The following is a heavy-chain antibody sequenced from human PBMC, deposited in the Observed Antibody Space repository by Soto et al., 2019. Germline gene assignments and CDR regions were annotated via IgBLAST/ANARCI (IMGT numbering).Heavy chain of an antibody. CDR1: GGSISSSSYY. CDR3: ARGTYNWFDP. CDR2: IYYSGST. Sequence: SETLSLTCTVSGGSISSSSYYWGWIRQPPGKGLEWIGSIYYSGSTYYNPSLKSRVTISVDTSKNQSSLKLTSVTAADTAVYYCARGTYNWFDPWGQGTLVTVSS. V-gene: IGHV4-39*07. J-gene: IGHJ5*02.